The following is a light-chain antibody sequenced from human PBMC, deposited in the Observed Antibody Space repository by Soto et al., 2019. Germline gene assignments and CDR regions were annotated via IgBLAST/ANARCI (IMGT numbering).Light chain of an antibody. V-gene: IGLV1-44*01. CDR1: SSNIGSNS. CDR2: SSN. Sequence: QSVLTQPPSASGTPGQRVTISCSGSSSNIGSNSVNWYQQLPGTAPQLLMYSSNQRPSGVPDRFSGSTSGTSASLAISGLQSEDAADYYCAAWDDSLNGVVFGGGTKVTVL. CDR3: AAWDDSLNGVV. J-gene: IGLJ2*01.